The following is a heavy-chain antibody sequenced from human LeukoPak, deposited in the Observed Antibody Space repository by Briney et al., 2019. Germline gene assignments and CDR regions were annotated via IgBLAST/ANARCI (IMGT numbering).Heavy chain of an antibody. J-gene: IGHJ5*02. D-gene: IGHD6-13*01. CDR2: ISGSGGST. CDR1: GFTFSSYW. CDR3: AKDRRGAAAPNWFDP. V-gene: IGHV3-23*01. Sequence: QSGGSLRLSCAASGFTFSSYWMSWVRQAPGKGLEWVSAISGSGGSTYYADSVKGRFTISRDNSKNTLYLQMNSLRAEDTAVYYCAKDRRGAAAPNWFDPWGQGTLVTVSS.